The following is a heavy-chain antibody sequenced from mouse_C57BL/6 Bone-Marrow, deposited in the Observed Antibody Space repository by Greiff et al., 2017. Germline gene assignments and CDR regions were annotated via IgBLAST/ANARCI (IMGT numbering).Heavy chain of an antibody. Sequence: DVMLVESGGGLVQPGGSLSLSCAASGFTFTDYYMSWVRQPPGKALEWLGFIRNKANGYTTEYSASVKGRFTISRDNSQSILYLQMNALRAEDSATYYCARSTLYFDYWGQGTTLTVSS. CDR2: IRNKANGYTT. CDR3: ARSTLYFDY. J-gene: IGHJ2*01. V-gene: IGHV7-3*01. CDR1: GFTFTDYY.